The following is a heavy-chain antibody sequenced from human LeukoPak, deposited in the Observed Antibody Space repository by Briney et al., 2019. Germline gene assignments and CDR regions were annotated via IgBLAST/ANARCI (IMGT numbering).Heavy chain of an antibody. Sequence: PGGSLRLSCAASGFTVSSNYMSWVRQAPGKGLEWVSFIYSVGSTYYADSVTGRFTISRDNSKNTICLQMNSLRAEDTAVYYCARDFGGGGATGYWGERTPVTVSS. CDR3: ARDFGGGGATGY. J-gene: IGHJ4*02. CDR1: GFTVSSNY. V-gene: IGHV3-66*02. CDR2: IYSVGST. D-gene: IGHD1-26*01.